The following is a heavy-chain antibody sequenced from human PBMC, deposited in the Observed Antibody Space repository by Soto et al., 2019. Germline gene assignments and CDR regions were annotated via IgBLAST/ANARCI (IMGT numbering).Heavy chain of an antibody. CDR2: INAGNGNT. V-gene: IGHV1-3*05. Sequence: QVQLVQSGAEEKKPGASVKVSCKASGYTFTSYAMHWVRQAPGQRLEWMGWINAGNGNTKYSQKFQGRVSSTRDTSASTAYMELSRLRAEGTAVYSCARSIVVVTALDYWGQGTLVTVSS. J-gene: IGHJ4*02. D-gene: IGHD2-21*02. CDR1: GYTFTSYA. CDR3: ARSIVVVTALDY.